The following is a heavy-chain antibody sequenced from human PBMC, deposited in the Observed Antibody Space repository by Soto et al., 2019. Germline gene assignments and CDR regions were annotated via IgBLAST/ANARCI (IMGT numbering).Heavy chain of an antibody. CDR1: GFTFRSSA. Sequence: GGSLRLSCAASGFTFRSSAMSWVRKAPGKGLEWVSAISGSGGSTYYADSVKGRFTISRDNSKNTLYLQMNSLRAEDTAVYYCAKDTGDSSGWGASDYWGQGTLVTVSS. V-gene: IGHV3-23*01. D-gene: IGHD6-19*01. CDR3: AKDTGDSSGWGASDY. CDR2: ISGSGGST. J-gene: IGHJ4*02.